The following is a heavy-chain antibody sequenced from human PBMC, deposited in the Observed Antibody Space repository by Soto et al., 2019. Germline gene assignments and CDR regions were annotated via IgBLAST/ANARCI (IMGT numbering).Heavy chain of an antibody. CDR3: ARDPLWGTAMVLWYFDL. J-gene: IGHJ2*01. V-gene: IGHV3-30-3*01. CDR2: ISYDGSNK. Sequence: QVQLVESGGGVVQPGRSLRLSCAASGFTFNNYAMHWVRQAPGKELEWVALISYDGSNKYYADSVKGRFTISRDNSKNTLYLQMNSLRAEDTVVYYCARDPLWGTAMVLWYFDLWGRGTLVTVSS. CDR1: GFTFNNYA. D-gene: IGHD5-18*01.